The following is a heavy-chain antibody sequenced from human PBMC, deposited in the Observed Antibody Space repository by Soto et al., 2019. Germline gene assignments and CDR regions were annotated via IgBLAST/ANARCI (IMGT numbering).Heavy chain of an antibody. Sequence: PSETLSLTCTGSGGSISSYYWSWIRQPPGKGLEWIGYIYYSGSTNYNPSLKSRVTISVDTSKNQFSLKLSSVTAADTAVYYCARYYGSGSHYVNDAFDIWGQGTMVTVSS. CDR2: IYYSGST. D-gene: IGHD3-10*01. CDR1: GGSISSYY. V-gene: IGHV4-59*01. J-gene: IGHJ3*02. CDR3: ARYYGSGSHYVNDAFDI.